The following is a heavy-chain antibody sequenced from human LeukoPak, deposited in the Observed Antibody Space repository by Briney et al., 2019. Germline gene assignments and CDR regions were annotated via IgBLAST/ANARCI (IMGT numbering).Heavy chain of an antibody. V-gene: IGHV1-8*01. J-gene: IGHJ5*02. CDR1: AYTFTSYY. Sequence: ASVKVSCKASAYTFTSYYINCLRQPTGEGREWMGWKKPNSCNTGYAQEFKGRVNITRNTPISTAYMELSSLRSEDTAVYYCARVPTKPRRNCFDPWGQGTLVTVSS. CDR2: KKPNSCNT. CDR3: ARVPTKPRRNCFDP. D-gene: IGHD1-1*01.